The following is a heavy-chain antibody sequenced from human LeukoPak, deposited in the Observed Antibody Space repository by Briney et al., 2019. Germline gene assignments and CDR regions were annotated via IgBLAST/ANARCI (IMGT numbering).Heavy chain of an antibody. CDR2: IYPGDSDT. Sequence: GESLKISCKGSGYSFTSYWIGWVRQMPGKGLEWMGIIYPGDSDTRYSPSFQGQVTISADKSISTAYLQWSSLKASDTAMYYCARLPIAAAATNYFDYWGQGTLVTVSS. D-gene: IGHD6-13*01. J-gene: IGHJ4*02. CDR3: ARLPIAAAATNYFDY. CDR1: GYSFTSYW. V-gene: IGHV5-51*01.